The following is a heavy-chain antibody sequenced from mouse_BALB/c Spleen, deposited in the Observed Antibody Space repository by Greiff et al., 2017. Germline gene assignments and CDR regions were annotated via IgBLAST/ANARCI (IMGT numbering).Heavy chain of an antibody. V-gene: IGHV7-3*02. CDR2: IRNKANGYTT. CDR1: GFTFTDYY. Sequence: EVMLVESGGGLVQPGGSLRLSCATSGFTFTDYYMSWVRQPPGKALEWLGFIRNKANGYTTEYSASVKGRFTISRDNSQSILYLQMNTLRAEDSATYYCARDGSMITGDAMDYWGQGTSVTVSS. D-gene: IGHD2-4*01. J-gene: IGHJ4*01. CDR3: ARDGSMITGDAMDY.